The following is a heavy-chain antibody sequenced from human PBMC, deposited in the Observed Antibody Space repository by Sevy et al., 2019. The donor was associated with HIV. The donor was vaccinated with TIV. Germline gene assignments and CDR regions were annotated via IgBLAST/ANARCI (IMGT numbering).Heavy chain of an antibody. CDR1: RFNFSNYA. J-gene: IGHJ4*02. D-gene: IGHD2-21*01. Sequence: GGSLRLSCAASRFNFSNYAMHWVRQAPGKGLEWVALILHDGSNEHYADSVKGRFTISRDNSQNTVYLQMNSLRPEDTAVYYCARVRLLSLLDFWGQGTLVTVSS. CDR3: ARVRLLSLLDF. V-gene: IGHV3-30*04. CDR2: ILHDGSNE.